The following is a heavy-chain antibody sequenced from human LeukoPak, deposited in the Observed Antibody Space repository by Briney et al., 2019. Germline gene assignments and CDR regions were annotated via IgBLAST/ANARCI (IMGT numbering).Heavy chain of an antibody. V-gene: IGHV3-7*04. D-gene: IGHD3-10*01. J-gene: IGHJ4*02. CDR2: IKQDGSEK. CDR3: ARAYYGSGSPFDY. CDR1: GFIFSSYW. Sequence: GGSLRLSCAGSGFIFSSYWMSWVRQAPGKGLEWVANIKQDGSEKYYVDSVKGRFTISRDNAKNSLYLQMNSLRAEDTAVYYCARAYYGSGSPFDYWGQGTLVTVSS.